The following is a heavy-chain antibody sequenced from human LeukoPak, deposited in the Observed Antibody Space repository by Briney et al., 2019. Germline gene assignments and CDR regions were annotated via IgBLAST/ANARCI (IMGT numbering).Heavy chain of an antibody. Sequence: SETLSLTCTVSGASISSYYWNWIRQPAGKGLEWIGRIYSCGSTNYNPSLKSRVTMSVDTSKNQFSLKLSSVTAADTAVYYCARGAQHHYYYGMDVWGQGTTVTVSS. J-gene: IGHJ6*02. CDR3: ARGAQHHYYYGMDV. V-gene: IGHV4-4*07. CDR2: IYSCGST. D-gene: IGHD6-13*01. CDR1: GASISSYY.